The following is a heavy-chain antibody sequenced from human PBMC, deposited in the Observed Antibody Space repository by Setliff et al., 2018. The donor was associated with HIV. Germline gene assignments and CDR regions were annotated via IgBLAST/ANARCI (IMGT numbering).Heavy chain of an antibody. J-gene: IGHJ5*02. V-gene: IGHV4-59*02. Sequence: PSETLSLTCSVSGGSVSGHYWSWIRQSPGKGLEWIGYSYHSGTTNKNPSLKSRVTMSVDTSKNLFSLKVRSVTAADTAVYYCARASVMHSDYGLWVWIDPWGQGTPVTVSS. CDR1: GGSVSGHY. D-gene: IGHD3-16*01. CDR3: ARASVMHSDYGLWVWIDP. CDR2: SYHSGTT.